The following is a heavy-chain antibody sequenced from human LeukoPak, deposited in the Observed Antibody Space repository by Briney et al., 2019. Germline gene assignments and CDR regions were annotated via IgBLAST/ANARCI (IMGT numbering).Heavy chain of an antibody. CDR3: ARDGYGSGSHDY. D-gene: IGHD3-10*01. CDR2: IKLDGSEK. V-gene: IGHV3-7*04. J-gene: IGHJ4*02. Sequence: GGSLRLSCAASGFTFSSYSMNWVRQGPGKGLEWVANIKLDGSEKSYGDSVKGRFTISRDNAKNSLYLQMNSLRAEDTAVYHCARDGYGSGSHDYWGQGTLVTVFS. CDR1: GFTFSSYS.